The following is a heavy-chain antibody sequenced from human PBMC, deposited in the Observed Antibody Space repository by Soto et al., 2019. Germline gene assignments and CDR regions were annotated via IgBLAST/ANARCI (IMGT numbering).Heavy chain of an antibody. Sequence: QVQLQESGPGLVKPSQTLSLTCTVSGGSISSGDYYWAWIRQPPGKGLEWIGHIYYRGRTYYNPSLKRRVTISVDTSKNQFSLTLNSVTASDTAVYFCARTYGGDYFDSWGQGTLVTVSS. CDR2: IYYRGRT. D-gene: IGHD2-21*01. CDR1: GGSISSGDYY. V-gene: IGHV4-30-4*01. CDR3: ARTYGGDYFDS. J-gene: IGHJ4*02.